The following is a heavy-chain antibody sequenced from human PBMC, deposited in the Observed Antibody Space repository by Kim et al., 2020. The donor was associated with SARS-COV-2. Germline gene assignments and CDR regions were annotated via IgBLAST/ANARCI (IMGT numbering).Heavy chain of an antibody. V-gene: IGHV4-38-2*02. CDR1: GYSISSGYY. Sequence: SETLSLTCTVSGYSISSGYYWGWIRQPPGKGLEWIGSIYHSGSTYYNPSLKSRVTISVDTSKNQFSLKLSSVTAADTAVYYCASFGAAAGRGSFDYWGQGTLVTVSS. J-gene: IGHJ4*02. CDR2: IYHSGST. CDR3: ASFGAAAGRGSFDY. D-gene: IGHD6-13*01.